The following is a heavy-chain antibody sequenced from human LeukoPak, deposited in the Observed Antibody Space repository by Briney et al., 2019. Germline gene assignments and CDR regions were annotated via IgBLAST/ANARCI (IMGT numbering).Heavy chain of an antibody. CDR3: ARVVPAAIRDYYYYMDV. V-gene: IGHV1-69*13. D-gene: IGHD2-2*02. Sequence: GASVKVSCKASGGTFSSYAISWVRQAPGQGLEWMGGIIPIFGTANYAQKFQGRVTITADESTSTAYMELSSLRSEDTAVYYCARVVPAAIRDYYYYMDVWGKGTTVTVSS. CDR1: GGTFSSYA. CDR2: IIPIFGTA. J-gene: IGHJ6*03.